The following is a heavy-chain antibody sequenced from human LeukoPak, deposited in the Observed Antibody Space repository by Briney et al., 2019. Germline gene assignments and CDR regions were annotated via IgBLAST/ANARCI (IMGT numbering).Heavy chain of an antibody. CDR2: ISGSGGST. D-gene: IGHD3-22*01. V-gene: IGHV3-23*01. J-gene: IGHJ3*02. Sequence: SGGSLRLSCAASGFTFSSYAMSWVRQASGKGLEWVSAISGSGGSTYYADSVKGRFTISRDNSKNTLYLQMNSLRAEDTAVYYCAKDISGYYYVLSAFDIWDQGTMVTVSS. CDR1: GFTFSSYA. CDR3: AKDISGYYYVLSAFDI.